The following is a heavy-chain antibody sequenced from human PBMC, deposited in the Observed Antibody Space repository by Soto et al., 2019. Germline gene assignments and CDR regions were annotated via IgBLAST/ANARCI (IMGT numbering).Heavy chain of an antibody. J-gene: IGHJ4*02. CDR2: IFSNDEK. CDR1: GFSLSNARMG. V-gene: IGHV2-26*01. CDR3: ARIKADWRHHDY. Sequence: QVTLKESGPVLVKPTETLTLTCTVSGFSLSNARMGVSWIRQPPGKALECLAHIFSNDEKSYSTSLKSRLTIPNDTSQNQVVLTMTNMDPVDTATYYCARIKADWRHHDYWGQGTLVTVSS. D-gene: IGHD3-9*01.